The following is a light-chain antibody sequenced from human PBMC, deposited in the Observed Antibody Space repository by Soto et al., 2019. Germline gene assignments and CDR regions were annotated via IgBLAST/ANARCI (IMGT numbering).Light chain of an antibody. J-gene: IGKJ4*01. CDR1: QSVSSH. V-gene: IGKV3-15*01. Sequence: VVMTQSPATLSVSPGERVTLSCRASQSVSSHLAWYQQKPGQAPRLLMYAASTRANGIPARFSGSGSGTEFTLTISSLQSEDFALYDCQQYNDLVTFGGGTKVEIK. CDR2: AAS. CDR3: QQYNDLVT.